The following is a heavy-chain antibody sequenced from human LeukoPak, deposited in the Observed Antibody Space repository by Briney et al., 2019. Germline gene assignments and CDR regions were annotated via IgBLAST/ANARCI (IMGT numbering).Heavy chain of an antibody. D-gene: IGHD2-2*01. CDR1: GYTFTGYY. CDR2: INPNSGGT. V-gene: IGHV1-2*02. J-gene: IGHJ4*02. CDR3: ARALYIVVVPAASGY. Sequence: ASVKVSCKASGYTFTGYYMHWVRQAPGQRLEWMGWINPNSGGTNYAQKVQGRGNMTRDTSISTAYMELSRLRSDDTAVYYFARALYIVVVPAASGYWGQGTLVTVSS.